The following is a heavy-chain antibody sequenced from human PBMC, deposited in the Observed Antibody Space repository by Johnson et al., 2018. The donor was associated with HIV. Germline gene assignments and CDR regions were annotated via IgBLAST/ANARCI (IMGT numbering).Heavy chain of an antibody. CDR1: GFTFDDYA. D-gene: IGHD2-15*01. Sequence: VQLVESGGGLVQPVRSLRLSCAASGFTFDDYAMHWVRQAPGKGLEWVSGISWNSGSIGYADSVKGRFTISRDNAKNSLYLQMNSLRAEDTALYYCAASPEDLRAFDIWGQGTMVTVSS. CDR2: ISWNSGSI. J-gene: IGHJ3*02. V-gene: IGHV3-9*01. CDR3: AASPEDLRAFDI.